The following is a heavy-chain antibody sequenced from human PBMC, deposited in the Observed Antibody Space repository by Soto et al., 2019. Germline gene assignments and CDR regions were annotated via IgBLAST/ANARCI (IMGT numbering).Heavy chain of an antibody. CDR1: GFTFSSYG. CDR2: ISYDGSNK. V-gene: IGHV3-30*18. Sequence: GGSLRLSCAASGFTFSSYGIHWVRQAPGKGLEWVAVISYDGSNKYYADSVKGRFTISRDNSKNTLYLQMNSLRAEDTAVYYCAKGWYYYGSGSYTLDYWGQGTLVTVSS. D-gene: IGHD3-10*01. CDR3: AKGWYYYGSGSYTLDY. J-gene: IGHJ4*02.